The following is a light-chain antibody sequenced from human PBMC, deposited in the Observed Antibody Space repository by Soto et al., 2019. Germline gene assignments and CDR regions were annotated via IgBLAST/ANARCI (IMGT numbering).Light chain of an antibody. J-gene: IGKJ2*01. CDR1: QSVSNS. CDR3: QQYNKWPPWT. CDR2: GAS. V-gene: IGKV3-15*01. Sequence: EIVMTQSPATLSVSPGERATLSCRASQSVSNSLAWYQQKPGQAPRLLIYGASTRATGIPARFSGSGSGTEFTLTISSLQSEDFAVYYCQQYNKWPPWTFGQGTKLEIK.